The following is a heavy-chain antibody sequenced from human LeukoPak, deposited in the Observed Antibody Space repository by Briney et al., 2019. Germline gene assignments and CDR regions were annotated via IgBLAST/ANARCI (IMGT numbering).Heavy chain of an antibody. Sequence: PGRSLRLSCAASGFTFSSYGMPWVRQAPGKGLEWVAVISYDGSNKYYADSVKGRFTISRDNSKNTLYLQMNSLRAEDTAVYYCAKDLGDIVVVPAAGYFDYWGQGTLVTVSS. CDR3: AKDLGDIVVVPAAGYFDY. V-gene: IGHV3-30*18. D-gene: IGHD2-2*01. CDR1: GFTFSSYG. CDR2: ISYDGSNK. J-gene: IGHJ4*02.